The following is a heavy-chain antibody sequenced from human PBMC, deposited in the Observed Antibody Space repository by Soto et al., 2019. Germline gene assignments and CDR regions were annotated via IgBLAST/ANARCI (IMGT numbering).Heavy chain of an antibody. Sequence: GASVKVSCKASGYTFTSYGIHWVCQAPGQKLEWMGWINAANGDTKYSPKFQGRVTITRDTSASTAYMELSSLRSEDTAVYYCVRRHVSATGIDWFDPWGQGTLVTVSS. D-gene: IGHD6-13*01. CDR3: VRRHVSATGIDWFDP. J-gene: IGHJ5*02. CDR2: INAANGDT. CDR1: GYTFTSYG. V-gene: IGHV1-3*01.